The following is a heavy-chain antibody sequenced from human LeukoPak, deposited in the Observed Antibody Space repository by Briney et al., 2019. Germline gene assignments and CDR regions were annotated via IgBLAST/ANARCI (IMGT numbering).Heavy chain of an antibody. CDR2: ISRRGANT. CDR1: GFTFSSYI. Sequence: PGGSLRLSCAASGFTFSSYIINWVRHAPGKGLQWVSSISRRGANTDYADSVKGRFIISRDNSKNTLYLQMNSQRVEDTAVYYCAKEMDDFARFDVWGQGTMVTVSS. V-gene: IGHV3-23*01. CDR3: AKEMDDFARFDV. J-gene: IGHJ3*01. D-gene: IGHD2-2*03.